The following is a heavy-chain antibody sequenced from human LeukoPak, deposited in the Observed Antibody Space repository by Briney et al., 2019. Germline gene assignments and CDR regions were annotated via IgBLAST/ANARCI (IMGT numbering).Heavy chain of an antibody. CDR1: GGSISSGSYY. CDR3: ARLDIYDILTGYSATFDY. Sequence: SETLSLTCTVYGGSISSGSYYWSWIRQPAGKGLEWIGRIYTSGSTNYNPSLKSRVTISVDTSKNQFSLKLSSVTAADTAVYYCARLDIYDILTGYSATFDYWGQGTLVTVSS. D-gene: IGHD3-9*01. J-gene: IGHJ4*02. V-gene: IGHV4-61*02. CDR2: IYTSGST.